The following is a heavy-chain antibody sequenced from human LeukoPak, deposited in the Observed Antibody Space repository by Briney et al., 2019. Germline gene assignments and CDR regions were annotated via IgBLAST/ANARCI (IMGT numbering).Heavy chain of an antibody. J-gene: IGHJ6*03. CDR3: AREGGSSSGLNYYYYYMDV. V-gene: IGHV4-34*01. Sequence: PSETLSLTCTVFGGSISSYYWSWIRQPPGKGLEWIGEINHSGSTNYNPSLKSRVTISVDTSKNQFSLKLSSVTAADTAVYYCAREGGSSSGLNYYYYYMDVWGKGTTVTVSS. CDR1: GGSISSYY. D-gene: IGHD6-13*01. CDR2: INHSGST.